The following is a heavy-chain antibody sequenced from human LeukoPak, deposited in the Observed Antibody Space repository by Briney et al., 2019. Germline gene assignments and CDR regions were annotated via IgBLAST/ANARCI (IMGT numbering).Heavy chain of an antibody. CDR2: MNPNSGNT. Sequence: ASVKVSCKASGYTFTSYDINWVRQATGLGLEWIGWMNPNSGNTGYAPKFQGRVTMTRDTAIRTAYMELSSLRSEDTAVYYCARRNTQYYFGKDVWGQGTTVTVSS. CDR3: ARRNTQYYFGKDV. D-gene: IGHD1-14*01. CDR1: GYTFTSYD. J-gene: IGHJ6*02. V-gene: IGHV1-8*01.